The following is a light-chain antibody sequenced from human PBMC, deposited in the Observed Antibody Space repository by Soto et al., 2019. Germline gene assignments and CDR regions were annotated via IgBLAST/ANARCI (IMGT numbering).Light chain of an antibody. CDR1: SSDVGGYNY. J-gene: IGLJ1*01. CDR2: EVS. CDR3: SSYTSSSTPN. V-gene: IGLV2-14*01. Sequence: LTQPASLSGSPGQSITISCTGTSSDVGGYNYVSWYQQHPGKAPKLMIYEVSNRPSGVSNRFSGSKSGNTASLTISGLQAEDEADYYCSSYTSSSTPNFGTGTKATV.